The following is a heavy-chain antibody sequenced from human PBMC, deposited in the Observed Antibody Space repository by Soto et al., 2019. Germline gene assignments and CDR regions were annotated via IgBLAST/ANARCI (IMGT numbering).Heavy chain of an antibody. CDR3: AGDSHGNGGNCSMCGLDM. CDR1: GYGFSIHW. V-gene: IGHV5-51*01. Sequence: GESLKISCKGSGYGFSIHWVAWLRQMPGKGLEWVGIIYPGNSNTMYSPSFQGQVTISADTALSTTYLQWDTLKPSDPAISFCAGDSHGNGGNCSMCGLDMWGQGTMVTVSS. D-gene: IGHD2-15*01. CDR2: IYPGNSNT. J-gene: IGHJ3*02.